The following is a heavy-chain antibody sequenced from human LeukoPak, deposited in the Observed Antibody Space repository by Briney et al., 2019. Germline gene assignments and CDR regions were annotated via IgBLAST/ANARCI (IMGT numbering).Heavy chain of an antibody. Sequence: PGGSLRLSCAASGFTFSSYYMAWFHQAPGKGLEWVANIKQDGSEKYYVDSVKGRFTISRDNAKNSLFLQLNSLRVEDTAVYYCAGGRGWLVEYWGQGTPVTVSS. CDR1: GFTFSSYY. V-gene: IGHV3-7*05. CDR2: IKQDGSEK. J-gene: IGHJ4*02. CDR3: AGGRGWLVEY. D-gene: IGHD6-19*01.